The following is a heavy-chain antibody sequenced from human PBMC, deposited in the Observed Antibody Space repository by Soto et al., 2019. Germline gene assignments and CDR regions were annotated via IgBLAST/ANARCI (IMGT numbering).Heavy chain of an antibody. CDR1: GFTFSSYA. CDR2: ISYDGSNK. CDR3: ARDLSRVAARPFWFDP. Sequence: GGSLRLSCAASGFTFSSYAMHWVRQAPGKGLEWVAVISYDGSNKYYADSVKGRFTISRDNSKNTLYLQMNSLRAEDTAVYYCARDLSRVAARPFWFDPWGQGTLVTVSS. D-gene: IGHD6-6*01. J-gene: IGHJ5*02. V-gene: IGHV3-30-3*01.